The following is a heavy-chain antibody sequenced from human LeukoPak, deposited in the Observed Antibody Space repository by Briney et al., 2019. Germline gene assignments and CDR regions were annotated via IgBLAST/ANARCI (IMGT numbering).Heavy chain of an antibody. Sequence: GGSLRLSCAASGFTFSSHAMHWVRQAPGKGLEWVAVVSSDGNKKFYADSVTGRFIISRDNPKNTVDLQMNSLRPEDTAVYYCARRGVVGASRWSWFDPWGQGTVVTVSS. CDR3: ARRGVVGASRWSWFDP. D-gene: IGHD1-26*01. CDR1: GFTFSSHA. V-gene: IGHV3-30-3*01. CDR2: VSSDGNKK. J-gene: IGHJ5*02.